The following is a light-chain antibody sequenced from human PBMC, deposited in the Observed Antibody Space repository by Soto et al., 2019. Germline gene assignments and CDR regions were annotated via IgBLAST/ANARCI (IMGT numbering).Light chain of an antibody. CDR1: QSVSSSY. J-gene: IGKJ2*01. V-gene: IGKV3-20*01. Sequence: EIVLTQSPGTLSLSPGERATLSCRDSQSVSSSYLAWYHQKPGQAHRLLIYGASSRATGIPDRFSGSGCGTVFTLTISRLEPEEFAVYFFQQYGNSPPYTFGQGTKVEIK. CDR2: GAS. CDR3: QQYGNSPPYT.